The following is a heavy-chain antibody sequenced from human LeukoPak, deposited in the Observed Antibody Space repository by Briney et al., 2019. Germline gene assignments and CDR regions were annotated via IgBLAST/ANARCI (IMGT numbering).Heavy chain of an antibody. CDR2: INPNSGGT. J-gene: IGHJ6*02. Sequence: ASVKVSCKASGYTFTGYYMHWVRQAPGQGLEWMGWINPNSGGTNYAQKFQGRVTITRDTSISTAYMELSRLRSDDTAVYYCARAYGGNNYYYYGMDVWGQGTTVTVSS. CDR1: GYTFTGYY. V-gene: IGHV1-2*02. D-gene: IGHD4-23*01. CDR3: ARAYGGNNYYYYGMDV.